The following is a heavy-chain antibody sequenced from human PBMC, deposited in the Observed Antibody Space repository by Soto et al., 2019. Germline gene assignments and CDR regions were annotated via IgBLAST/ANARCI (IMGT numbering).Heavy chain of an antibody. CDR1: GFTFSSYS. CDR3: ARDEDWNYYYGMDV. Sequence: PGGSLGLSCADSGFTFSSYSMNWVRQAPGNGLEWVSSISSSSSYIYYADSVKGRFTISRDNAKNSLYLQMNSLRAEDTAVYYCARDEDWNYYYGMDVWGQGTTVTVSS. J-gene: IGHJ6*02. D-gene: IGHD1-1*01. CDR2: ISSSSSYI. V-gene: IGHV3-21*01.